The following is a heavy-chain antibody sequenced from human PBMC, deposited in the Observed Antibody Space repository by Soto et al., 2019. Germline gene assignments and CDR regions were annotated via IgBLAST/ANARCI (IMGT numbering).Heavy chain of an antibody. CDR1: GFTFSDAA. CDR2: IRSKAYSSAT. CDR3: TRHSVDY. J-gene: IGHJ4*02. V-gene: IGHV3-73*01. Sequence: GGSLRLSCAASGFTFSDAAIHCVRQASGKGLEWVGRIRSKAYSSATAYAASVKGRFTISRDDSTNTAYLQMNSLKTEDTAVYYCTRHSVDYWGQGTLVTVSS.